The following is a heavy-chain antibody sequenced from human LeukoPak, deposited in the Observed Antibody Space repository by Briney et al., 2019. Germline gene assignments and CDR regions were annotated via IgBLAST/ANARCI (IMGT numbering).Heavy chain of an antibody. Sequence: PGGSLRLSCAASGLTVSSEYLAWVRQAPGKGLEWISVIYGAGATYYADSVEGRFTISRDTYNNALYLQMNSLRVEDTAVYHCARLLPASRHYFDYWGQGTLVTVSS. D-gene: IGHD6-6*01. V-gene: IGHV3-53*01. CDR3: ARLLPASRHYFDY. J-gene: IGHJ4*02. CDR2: IYGAGAT. CDR1: GLTVSSEY.